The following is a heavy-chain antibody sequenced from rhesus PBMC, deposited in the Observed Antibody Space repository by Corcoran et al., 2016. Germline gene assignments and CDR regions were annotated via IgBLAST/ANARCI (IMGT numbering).Heavy chain of an antibody. CDR1: GAFVNSNS. CDR2: VFGDGGSP. D-gene: IGHD3-28*01. Sequence: QVQLQESGPGLVKPSETLSLTCAVSGAFVNSNSWSWIRQPPGKGRGWIGRVFGDGGSPSYTPSLTSRVTISRDTSKSQFSLKLNSVTAADTAVYYCGRGRVVNDRGLDSWGQGVLVTVSS. CDR3: GRGRVVNDRGLDS. J-gene: IGHJ4*01. V-gene: IGHV4-147*01.